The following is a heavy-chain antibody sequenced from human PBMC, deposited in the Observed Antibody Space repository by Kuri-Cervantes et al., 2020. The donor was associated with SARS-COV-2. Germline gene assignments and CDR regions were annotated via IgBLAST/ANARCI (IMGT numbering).Heavy chain of an antibody. V-gene: IGHV3-15*07. CDR1: GFTFSNAW. CDR3: TTAPDYGDYVGPDY. CDR2: IKSKTDGGTT. J-gene: IGHJ4*02. D-gene: IGHD4-17*01. Sequence: GRSLKISCAASGFTFSNAWMNWVRQAPGKGLEWVGRIKSKTDGGTTDYAAPVKGRFTISRDDSKNTLYLQMNSLKTEDTAVYYCTTAPDYGDYVGPDYWGQGTLVTVSS.